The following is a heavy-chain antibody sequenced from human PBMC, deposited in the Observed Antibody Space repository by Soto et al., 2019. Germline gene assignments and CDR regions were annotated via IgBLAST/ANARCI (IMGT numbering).Heavy chain of an antibody. D-gene: IGHD6-19*01. CDR1: GFTFSSYG. CDR3: AKERGWYYFDY. J-gene: IGHJ4*02. CDR2: ISYDGSNK. Sequence: QVQLVESGGGVVQPGRSLRLSCAASGFTFSSYGMHWVRQAPGKGLEWEAVISYDGSNKYYADSVKGRFTISRDNSKNTLYLQMNSLRAEDTAVYYCAKERGWYYFDYWGQGTLVTVSS. V-gene: IGHV3-30*18.